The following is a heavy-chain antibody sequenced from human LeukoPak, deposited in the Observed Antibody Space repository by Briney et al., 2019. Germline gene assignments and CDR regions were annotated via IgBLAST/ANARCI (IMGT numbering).Heavy chain of an antibody. D-gene: IGHD2-15*01. CDR1: GGSISSSSYY. CDR3: ARLSMLGYCSGGSCSLAMDV. CDR2: MYYSGST. J-gene: IGHJ6*04. Sequence: PSETLSLTCTVSGGSISSSSYYWGWIRQPPGKGLEWIGSMYYSGSTYYNPSLKSRVTVSGDTSKNQFSLKLSSVTAADTAVYYCARLSMLGYCSGGSCSLAMDVWGKGTTVIISS. V-gene: IGHV4-39*01.